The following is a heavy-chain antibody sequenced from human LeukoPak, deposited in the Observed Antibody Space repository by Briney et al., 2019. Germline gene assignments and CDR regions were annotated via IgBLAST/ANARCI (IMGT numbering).Heavy chain of an antibody. CDR1: GFTFDDYA. V-gene: IGHV3-43D*03. J-gene: IGHJ6*03. D-gene: IGHD2/OR15-2a*01. CDR3: AKDRAARGRGNYFYMDV. CDR2: ITWDGGST. Sequence: PGGSLRLSCAASGFTFDDYAIHWVRQASGKGLEWVSHITWDGGSTHYADSVEGRFTISRDNRENSLYLQMNSLRPEDTALYYCAKDRAARGRGNYFYMDVWGKGTTVTVSS.